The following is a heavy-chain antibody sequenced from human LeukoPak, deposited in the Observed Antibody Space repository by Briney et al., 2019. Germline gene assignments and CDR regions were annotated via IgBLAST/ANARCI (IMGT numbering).Heavy chain of an antibody. CDR2: ISSSGSTI. CDR3: ARDQNDYVWGSYRD. Sequence: GGSLRLSCAASGFTFSSYEMNWVRQAPGKGLEWFSYISSSGSTIYYADSVKGRFTISRDNAKNSLYLQMNSLRAEDTAVYYCARDQNDYVWGSYRDWGQGTLVTVSS. D-gene: IGHD3-16*02. J-gene: IGHJ4*02. CDR1: GFTFSSYE. V-gene: IGHV3-48*03.